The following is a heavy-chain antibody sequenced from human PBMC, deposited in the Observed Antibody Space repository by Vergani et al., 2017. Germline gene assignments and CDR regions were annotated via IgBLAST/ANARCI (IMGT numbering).Heavy chain of an antibody. Sequence: QLHLQESGPGLVKPSETLSLTCTVSGGSITSSSYYWGWIRQPPGKGLEWIGNIYHSGGAYYNPSLKGRGTHTVCTANNQFFLEVASMAADVTAIFFCCAKEKIIFRFFHLALWGQGTLVTVSS. J-gene: IGHJ4*02. V-gene: IGHV4-39*01. CDR2: IYHSGGA. CDR1: GGSITSSSYY. CDR3: CAKEKIIFRFFHLAL. D-gene: IGHD3-3*01.